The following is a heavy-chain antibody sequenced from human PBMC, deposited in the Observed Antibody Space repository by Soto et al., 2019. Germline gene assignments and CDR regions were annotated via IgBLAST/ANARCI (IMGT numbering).Heavy chain of an antibody. CDR2: INPNSGGT. Sequence: QVQLVQSGAEVKKPGASVKVSCKASGYTFTGYYMHWVRQAPGQGLEWMGWINPNSGGTNYAQKFQGWVTITRDTSISTAYMELSRLRSDDTAVYYCARDLRYSYGHRYYYYGMDVWGQGTTVTVSS. CDR1: GYTFTGYY. D-gene: IGHD5-18*01. CDR3: ARDLRYSYGHRYYYYGMDV. J-gene: IGHJ6*02. V-gene: IGHV1-2*04.